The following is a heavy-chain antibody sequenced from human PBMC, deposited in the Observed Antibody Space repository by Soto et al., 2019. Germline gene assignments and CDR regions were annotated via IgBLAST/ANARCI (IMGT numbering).Heavy chain of an antibody. J-gene: IGHJ4*02. D-gene: IGHD3-22*01. V-gene: IGHV1-46*01. CDR1: GYTFTSYY. CDR3: AREFYYYDSSGYYYANYFDY. CDR2: INPSGGST. Sequence: ASVKVSCKASGYTFTSYYMHWVRQAPGQGLEWMGIINPSGGSTSYAQKFQGRVTMTRDTSTSTVYMELSSLGSEDTAVYYCAREFYYYDSSGYYYANYFDYWGQGTLGTVSS.